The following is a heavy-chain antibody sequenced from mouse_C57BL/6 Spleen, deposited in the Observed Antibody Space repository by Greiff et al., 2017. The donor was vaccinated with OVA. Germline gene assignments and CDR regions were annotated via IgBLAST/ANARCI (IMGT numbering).Heavy chain of an antibody. Sequence: VQLVEPGAELVRPGASVTLSCKASGYTFTDYEMHWVKQTPVHGLEWIGAIDPETGGTAYNQKFKGKAILTADKSSSTAYMELRSLTSEDSAVYYCTRISYYFDYWGQGTTLTVSS. D-gene: IGHD3-1*01. CDR2: IDPETGGT. CDR3: TRISYYFDY. CDR1: GYTFTDYE. J-gene: IGHJ2*01. V-gene: IGHV1-15*01.